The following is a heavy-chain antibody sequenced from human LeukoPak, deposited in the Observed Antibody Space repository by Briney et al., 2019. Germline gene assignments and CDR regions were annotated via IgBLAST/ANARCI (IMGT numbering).Heavy chain of an antibody. Sequence: GGSLRLSCAASGFTFSSYSMNWVRQAPGKGLEWVSSISSSSSYIYYADSVNGRFTISRDNAKNSLYLQMNSLRAEDTAVYYCARDSYCGGDSYPGIYFEYWGQGTLVTVSS. CDR3: ARDSYCGGDSYPGIYFEY. D-gene: IGHD2-21*02. V-gene: IGHV3-21*01. CDR1: GFTFSSYS. J-gene: IGHJ4*02. CDR2: ISSSSSYI.